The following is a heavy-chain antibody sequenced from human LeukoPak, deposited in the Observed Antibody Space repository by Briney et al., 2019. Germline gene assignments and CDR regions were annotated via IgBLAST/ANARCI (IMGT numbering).Heavy chain of an antibody. CDR3: AREPTVTPHAFDI. D-gene: IGHD4-17*01. Sequence: PSETLSLTCTVSGGSISCYYWSWIRQPPGKGLEWIGYIYYSGSTNYNPSLKSRVTISVDTSKDQFSLKLSSVTAADTAVYYCAREPTVTPHAFDIWGQGTMVTVSS. CDR2: IYYSGST. CDR1: GGSISCYY. V-gene: IGHV4-59*01. J-gene: IGHJ3*02.